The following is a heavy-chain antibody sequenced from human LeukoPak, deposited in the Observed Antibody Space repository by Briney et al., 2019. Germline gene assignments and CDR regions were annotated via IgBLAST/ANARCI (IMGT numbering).Heavy chain of an antibody. CDR1: GYTFSSDG. CDR2: MNPNSGNT. J-gene: IGHJ4*02. D-gene: IGHD2-15*01. V-gene: IGHV1-8*02. CDR3: ARDQDHCSGGSCYPTFDY. Sequence: ASVKVSCKASGYTFSSDGINWVRQATGQGLEWMGWMNPNSGNTGYAQKFQGRVTMTRNTSISTVYMELSSLRSEDTAVYYCARDQDHCSGGSCYPTFDYWGQGTLVTVSS.